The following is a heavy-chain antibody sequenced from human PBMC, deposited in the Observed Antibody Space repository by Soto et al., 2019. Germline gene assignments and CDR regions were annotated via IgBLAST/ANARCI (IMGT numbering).Heavy chain of an antibody. Sequence: ASLKVSCKASGYTFTSYGISWVRQAPGQGLEWMGWISAYNGNTNYAQKLQGRVTMTTDTSTSTAYMELRSLRSDDTAVYYCARKQGGLAVAGFAAFDIWGQGTMVTVS. V-gene: IGHV1-18*01. J-gene: IGHJ3*02. CDR1: GYTFTSYG. D-gene: IGHD6-19*01. CDR3: ARKQGGLAVAGFAAFDI. CDR2: ISAYNGNT.